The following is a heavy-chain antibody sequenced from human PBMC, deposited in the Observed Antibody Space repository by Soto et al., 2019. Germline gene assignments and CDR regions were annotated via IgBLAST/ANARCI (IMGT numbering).Heavy chain of an antibody. V-gene: IGHV3-64D*06. CDR2: ISSNGGST. Sequence: VSLRLSCSASGFTFSSYAMHWVRQAPGKGLEYVSAISSNGGSTYYADSVKGRFTISRDNSKNTLYLQMSSLRAEDTAVYYCVSHSSSWSHDYWGQGTLVTVSS. J-gene: IGHJ4*02. CDR3: VSHSSSWSHDY. D-gene: IGHD6-13*01. CDR1: GFTFSSYA.